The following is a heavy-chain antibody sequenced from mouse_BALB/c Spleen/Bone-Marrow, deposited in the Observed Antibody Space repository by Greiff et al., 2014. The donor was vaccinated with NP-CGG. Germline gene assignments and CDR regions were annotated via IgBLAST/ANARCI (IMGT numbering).Heavy chain of an antibody. V-gene: IGHV1-61*01. CDR2: IHPSDSET. J-gene: IGHJ1*01. CDR3: AREREITTVVAGDWYLDV. CDR1: GYSFTSYW. Sequence: QVQLQQSGAELVRPGASVKLPCKASGYSFTSYWMNWVKQRPGQGLEWIGMIHPSDSETRLNQKFKDKATLTVDKSSSTAYMQLSSPTSEDSAVYYCAREREITTVVAGDWYLDVWGAGTTVTVSS. D-gene: IGHD1-1*01.